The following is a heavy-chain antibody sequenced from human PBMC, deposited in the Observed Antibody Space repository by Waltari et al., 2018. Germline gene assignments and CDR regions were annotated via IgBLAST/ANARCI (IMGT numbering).Heavy chain of an antibody. CDR2: IKHSGST. CDR1: GGSFSGYY. D-gene: IGHD3-10*01. Sequence: VQLQQWGAGLLKPSETLSLTCAVYGGSFSGYYWSWIRQPPGKGLEWIGEIKHSGSTNYNPSLKSRVTISVDTSKNQFSLKLSSVTAADTAVYYCARGRSGGDYDYYYGMDVWGQGTTVTVSS. J-gene: IGHJ6*02. V-gene: IGHV4-34*01. CDR3: ARGRSGGDYDYYYGMDV.